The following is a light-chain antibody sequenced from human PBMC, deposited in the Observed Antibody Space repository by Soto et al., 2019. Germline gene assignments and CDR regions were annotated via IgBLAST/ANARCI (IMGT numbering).Light chain of an antibody. Sequence: DIQMTQSPSTLSASVGDRVTITCRASQSISSWLAWYQQKPGKAPKVLIFDASSLESGVPSRFSGSGSATEFTLTISSLKPDDFETYYCQQYSTYPWTFGQGPNVESK. CDR2: DAS. CDR3: QQYSTYPWT. J-gene: IGKJ1*01. CDR1: QSISSW. V-gene: IGKV1-5*01.